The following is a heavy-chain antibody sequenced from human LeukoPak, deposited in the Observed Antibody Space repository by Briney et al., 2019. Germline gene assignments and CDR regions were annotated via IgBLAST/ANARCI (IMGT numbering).Heavy chain of an antibody. D-gene: IGHD5-12*01. CDR3: ARLQYGGYTLDLDY. CDR2: IYYSGST. J-gene: IGHJ4*02. CDR1: GGSISSYY. Sequence: SETLSLTCTVSGGSISSYYRSWIRQPPGKGLEWIGYIYYSGSTNYNPSLKSRVTISVDTSKNQFSLRLSSVTAADTAVYYCARLQYGGYTLDLDYWGQGTLVTVSS. V-gene: IGHV4-59*08.